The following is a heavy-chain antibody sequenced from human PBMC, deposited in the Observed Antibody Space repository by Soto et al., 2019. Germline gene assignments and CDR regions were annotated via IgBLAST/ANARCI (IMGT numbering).Heavy chain of an antibody. Sequence: GASVKVSCKASGFTFTGHYMHWVRQAPGQGLEWMGWINPNSGGTNYAQKFQGWVTMTRDTSVTTAYMELRRLRSDDTAVYYCARSSYDFYGMDVWGQGTTVTVSS. D-gene: IGHD3-3*01. CDR3: ARSSYDFYGMDV. CDR1: GFTFTGHY. J-gene: IGHJ6*02. V-gene: IGHV1-2*04. CDR2: INPNSGGT.